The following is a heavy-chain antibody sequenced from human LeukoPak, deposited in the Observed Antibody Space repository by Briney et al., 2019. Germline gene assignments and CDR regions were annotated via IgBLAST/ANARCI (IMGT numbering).Heavy chain of an antibody. CDR1: XGSFSGYY. J-gene: IGHJ4*02. CDR2: INHSGST. Sequence: ETLSLXCAVYXGSFSGYYWSWIRQPPGKGLEWIGEINHSGSTNYNPSLKSRVTISVDTSKNQFSLKLSSVTAADTAVYYCARGGKYQLLDYWGQGTLVTVSS. D-gene: IGHD2-2*01. CDR3: ARGGKYQLLDY. V-gene: IGHV4-34*01.